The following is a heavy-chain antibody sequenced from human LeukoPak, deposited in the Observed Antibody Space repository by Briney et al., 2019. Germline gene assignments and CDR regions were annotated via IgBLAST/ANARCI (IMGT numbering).Heavy chain of an antibody. CDR3: AREGSNFTDTYWFDP. V-gene: IGHV1-2*02. Sequence: VASVKVSCKASGYTFTGYYMHWVRQAPGQGLEWMGWINPNSGGTNYAQKFQGRVTMTRDTSISTAYMELTRLRPDDTAVYYCAREGSNFTDTYWFDPWGQGTLVTVSS. J-gene: IGHJ5*02. CDR1: GYTFTGYY. CDR2: INPNSGGT. D-gene: IGHD2-15*01.